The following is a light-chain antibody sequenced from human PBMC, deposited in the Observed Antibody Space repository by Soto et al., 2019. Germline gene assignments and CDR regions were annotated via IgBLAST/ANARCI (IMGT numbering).Light chain of an antibody. V-gene: IGLV1-40*01. J-gene: IGLJ2*01. CDR1: SSNIGAGSD. Sequence: QSVLTQPPSMSGAPGQGVTISCTGTSSNIGAGSDVHWYQQLPGTAPKLLIFAHNSRPSGVPDRFSGSTSGTSASLGISGLRSEDEADYFCAVWDDSLSGVVFGGGTKVTVL. CDR3: AVWDDSLSGVV. CDR2: AHN.